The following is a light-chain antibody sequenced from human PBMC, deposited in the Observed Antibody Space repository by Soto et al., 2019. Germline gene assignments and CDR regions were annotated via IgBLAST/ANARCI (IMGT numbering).Light chain of an antibody. J-gene: IGLJ3*02. Sequence: QSVLTQPASVSGSPEQSITISCTGTSNDVGRYNLVSWYQQHPGKAPKVMIYEATKRPSGVSNRFSGSKSGNTASLSISGLQAEDEADYYCCAYAASGTVVFGGGTKLTVL. CDR1: SNDVGRYNL. CDR3: CAYAASGTVV. CDR2: EAT. V-gene: IGLV2-23*01.